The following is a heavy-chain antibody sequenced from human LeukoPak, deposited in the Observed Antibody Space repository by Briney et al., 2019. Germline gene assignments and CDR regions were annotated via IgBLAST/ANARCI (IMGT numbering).Heavy chain of an antibody. Sequence: SETLSLTCAVYGGSFSGYYWSWIRQPPGKGLEWIGEINHSGSTNYNPSLKSRVTISVDTSKNQFSLKLSSVTAADTAVYYCARVSPKSSSSPSPFDYWGQGTLVTVSS. CDR3: ARVSPKSSSSPSPFDY. J-gene: IGHJ4*02. CDR1: GGSFSGYY. V-gene: IGHV4-34*01. CDR2: INHSGST. D-gene: IGHD6-6*01.